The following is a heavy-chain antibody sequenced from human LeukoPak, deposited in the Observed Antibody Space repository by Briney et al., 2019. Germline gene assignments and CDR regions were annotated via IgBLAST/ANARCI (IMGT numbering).Heavy chain of an antibody. V-gene: IGHV4-30-2*01. CDR3: ARGWGGFDS. D-gene: IGHD3-16*01. J-gene: IGHJ5*01. CDR1: GGSISSGGYS. Sequence: SQTLSLTCAVSGGSISSGGYSWSWIRQPPGKGLEWIGYIYHSGSTYYNPSLKSRVTISVDRSKNQFSLTLTSVTAADTGVYFCARGWGGFDSWGQGTLVTVSS. CDR2: IYHSGST.